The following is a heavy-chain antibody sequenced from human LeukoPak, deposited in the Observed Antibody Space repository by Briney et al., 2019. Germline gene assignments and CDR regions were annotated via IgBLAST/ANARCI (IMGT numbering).Heavy chain of an antibody. J-gene: IGHJ5*02. V-gene: IGHV4-59*01. CDR3: ASLPSGSYSKWFDP. CDR2: IYYSGST. Sequence: PSETLSLTCTVSGGSISSYYWSWIRQPPGKGLEWIGYIYYSGSTNYNPSLKSRVTISVDTSKNQFSLRLSSVTAADTAVYYCASLPSGSYSKWFDPWGQGTLVTVSS. CDR1: GGSISSYY. D-gene: IGHD3-10*01.